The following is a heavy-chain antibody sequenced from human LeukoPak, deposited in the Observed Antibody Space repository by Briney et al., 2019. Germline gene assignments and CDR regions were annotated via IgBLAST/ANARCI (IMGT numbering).Heavy chain of an antibody. Sequence: PGGSLRLSCAASGFTFSNYGVHWVRQAPGKGLEWVSFIRFDGSNKYYADSVKGRFTISRDSSKNTPYLQMNSLRAEDTAVYYCAKDLRSSAGSKMGAADYWGQGTLVIVSS. J-gene: IGHJ4*02. V-gene: IGHV3-30*02. CDR2: IRFDGSNK. D-gene: IGHD1-26*01. CDR3: AKDLRSSAGSKMGAADY. CDR1: GFTFSNYG.